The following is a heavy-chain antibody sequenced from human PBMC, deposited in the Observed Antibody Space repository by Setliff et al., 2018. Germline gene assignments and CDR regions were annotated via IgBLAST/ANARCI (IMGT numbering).Heavy chain of an antibody. J-gene: IGHJ4*02. D-gene: IGHD2-2*01. CDR1: GYSISSGYYW. Sequence: TLSLTCTVSGYSISSGYYWGWIRQPPGKALEWLALIYWDDDKRYSPSLKSRLTITKDTSKNQVVLTMTNMDPVDTATYYCAHKGSSACFDYWGQGTLVTVSS. CDR3: AHKGSSACFDY. V-gene: IGHV2-5*02. CDR2: IYWDDDK.